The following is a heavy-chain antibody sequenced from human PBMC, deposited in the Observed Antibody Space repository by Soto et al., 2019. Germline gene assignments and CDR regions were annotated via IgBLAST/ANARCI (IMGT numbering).Heavy chain of an antibody. V-gene: IGHV1-69*01. CDR2: IIPIFGTA. CDR3: ARGTQMYQLLLALCDY. CDR1: GGTFSSYA. J-gene: IGHJ4*02. D-gene: IGHD2-2*01. Sequence: QVQLVQSGAEVKKPGSSVKVSCKASGGTFSSYAISWVRQAPGQGLEWMGGIIPIFGTANYAQKFQGRVTITADESTSTAYLELSSLSSEDTAVYYCARGTQMYQLLLALCDYWGQGTRVTVSS.